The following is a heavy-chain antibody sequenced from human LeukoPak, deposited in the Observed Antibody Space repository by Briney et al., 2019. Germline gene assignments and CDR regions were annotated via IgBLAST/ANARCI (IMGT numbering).Heavy chain of an antibody. Sequence: PRGSLRLSCEASGFTPTSYATSWVRHAPGEGLEWVSAIRGSGGRTYYADPVKGRYTIYRNNSKNTLYLQMNSQRAEDTAVYYCAKDEGYDDSSGYSNCWGQGTLVTVSS. J-gene: IGHJ4*02. CDR3: AKDEGYDDSSGYSNC. CDR2: IRGSGGRT. D-gene: IGHD3-22*01. V-gene: IGHV3-23*01. CDR1: GFTPTSYA.